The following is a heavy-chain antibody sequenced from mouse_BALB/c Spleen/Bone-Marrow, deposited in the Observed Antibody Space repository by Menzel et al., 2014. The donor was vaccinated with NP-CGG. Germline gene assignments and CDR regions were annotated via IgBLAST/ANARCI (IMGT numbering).Heavy chain of an antibody. J-gene: IGHJ2*01. D-gene: IGHD1-1*01. V-gene: IGHV5-12-1*01. CDR2: ISSGGGST. CDR3: ARHRYGFDY. CDR1: GFAFSSYD. Sequence: EVQLVESGGDLVRPGGSLKLSCSASGFAFSSYDMSWVRQTPEKRLEWVAYISSGGGSTYYPYTVKGRFTISRDNAKNTLYLQMSSLKSEDTAMYYCARHRYGFDYWGQGTTLTVSS.